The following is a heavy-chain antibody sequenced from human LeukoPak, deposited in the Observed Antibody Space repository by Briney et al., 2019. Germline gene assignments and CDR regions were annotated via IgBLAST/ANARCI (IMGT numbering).Heavy chain of an antibody. Sequence: ASVKVSCKASGYTFTGYYMHWGRQAPGQGLEWMGRINPNSGGANFAQKFQGRVTMTRDTTISTAYMEMSRLRSHDTAVYYCARAKTVTTFVDYWGQGTLVTVSS. D-gene: IGHD4-17*01. CDR2: INPNSGGA. V-gene: IGHV1-2*06. J-gene: IGHJ4*02. CDR3: ARAKTVTTFVDY. CDR1: GYTFTGYY.